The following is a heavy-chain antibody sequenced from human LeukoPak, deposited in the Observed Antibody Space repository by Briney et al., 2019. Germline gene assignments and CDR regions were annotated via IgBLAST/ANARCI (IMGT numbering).Heavy chain of an antibody. CDR1: GYSISSGYY. J-gene: IGHJ5*02. V-gene: IGHV4-38-2*02. Sequence: SETLSLTCTVSGYSISSGYYWCWIRQPPGKELEWIGSIYYSGGTYYNPSLKSRVTISVDTSKNQFSLKLSSVTAADTAVYYCARDRDRVFLRVPAARFDLWGQGTLVTVSS. CDR2: IYYSGGT. D-gene: IGHD2-2*01. CDR3: ARDRDRVFLRVPAARFDL.